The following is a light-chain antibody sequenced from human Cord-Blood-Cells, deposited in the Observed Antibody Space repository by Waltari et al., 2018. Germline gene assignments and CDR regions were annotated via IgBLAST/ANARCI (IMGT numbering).Light chain of an antibody. CDR1: SSNIGSNT. CDR2: SNN. J-gene: IGLJ2*01. CDR3: AAWDDSLNGVV. Sequence: QSVLTQPPSASGTPGQRVTISCSGSSSNIGSNTVNWYQQLPGTAPKLLIYSNNQRPSGVPDLCSGSKSGTPASRAISGLQSEDEADYYCAAWDDSLNGVVFGGGTKLTVL. V-gene: IGLV1-44*01.